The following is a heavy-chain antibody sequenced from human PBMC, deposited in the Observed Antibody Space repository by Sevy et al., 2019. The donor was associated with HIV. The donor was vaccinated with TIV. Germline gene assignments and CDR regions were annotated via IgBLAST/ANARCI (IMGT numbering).Heavy chain of an antibody. V-gene: IGHV3-23*01. D-gene: IGHD2-2*01. CDR1: GFTFSSYA. J-gene: IGHJ6*02. Sequence: GGSLRLSCAASGFTFSSYAMSWVRQAPGKGLEWVSAISGSGGSTYYADSVKGRFTISRDNSKNTLYLQMNSLRAEDTAVYDWAKAQVVPAETYYYYGMDVWGQGTTVTVSS. CDR3: AKAQVVPAETYYYYGMDV. CDR2: ISGSGGST.